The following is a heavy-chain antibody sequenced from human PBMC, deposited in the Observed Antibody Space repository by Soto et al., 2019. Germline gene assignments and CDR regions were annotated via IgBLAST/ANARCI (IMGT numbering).Heavy chain of an antibody. V-gene: IGHV4-59*08. CDR1: GGSISSYY. Sequence: SETLSLTCTVSGGSISSYYWSWIRQPPGKGLEWIRYIYYSGSTNYNPSLKSRVTISVDTSKNQFSMKLSSVTDADTAGYFFWRQGAKGSSWYGYYYYGMDGWGQGTTVTGSS. J-gene: IGHJ6*02. CDR3: WRQGAKGSSWYGYYYYGMDG. D-gene: IGHD6-13*01. CDR2: IYYSGST.